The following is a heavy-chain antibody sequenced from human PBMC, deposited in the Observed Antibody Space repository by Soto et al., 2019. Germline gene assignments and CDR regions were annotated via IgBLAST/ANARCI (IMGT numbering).Heavy chain of an antibody. CDR3: ASNGLLRYFDWPPGFDY. D-gene: IGHD3-9*01. J-gene: IGHJ4*02. V-gene: IGHV3-48*03. CDR1: GFTFSSYE. CDR2: ISSSGSTI. Sequence: GGSLRLSCAASGFTFSSYEMNWLRQAPGKWLEWVSYISSSGSTIYYADSVKGRFTISRDNAKNSLYLQMNSLRAEDTAVYYCASNGLLRYFDWPPGFDYWGQGXLVTVYS.